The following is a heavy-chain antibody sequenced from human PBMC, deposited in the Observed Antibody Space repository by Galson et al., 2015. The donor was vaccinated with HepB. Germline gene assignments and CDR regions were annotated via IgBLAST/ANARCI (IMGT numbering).Heavy chain of an antibody. CDR1: GFMFSSYG. V-gene: IGHV3-30*18. Sequence: SLRLSCAASGFMFSSYGMHWVRQAPGKGLEWVAVISYDGSNKYYADSVKGRFTISRDHSKNTVYLQMNSLRAEDTAAYYCAKETYGGSSAYFDYWGQGTLVTVSS. CDR3: AKETYGGSSAYFDY. D-gene: IGHD4-23*01. J-gene: IGHJ4*02. CDR2: ISYDGSNK.